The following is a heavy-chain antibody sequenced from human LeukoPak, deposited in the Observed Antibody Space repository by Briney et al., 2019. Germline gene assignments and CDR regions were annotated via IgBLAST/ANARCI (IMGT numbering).Heavy chain of an antibody. V-gene: IGHV3-64D*06. Sequence: GGSLRLSCSASGFTFSSYAIHWVRQAPGKGLEYVSAISGNGGSTYYADSVRGRFTISRDNSKNTVNLQMNSLRAEDTAVYYCVKESRTYYSYDMDVWGQGTTVTVSS. J-gene: IGHJ6*02. CDR3: VKESRTYYSYDMDV. CDR2: ISGNGGST. CDR1: GFTFSSYA.